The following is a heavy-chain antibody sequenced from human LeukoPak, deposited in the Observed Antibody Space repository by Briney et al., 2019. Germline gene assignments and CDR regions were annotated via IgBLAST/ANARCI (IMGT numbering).Heavy chain of an antibody. V-gene: IGHV1-2*02. D-gene: IGHD5-12*01. CDR2: INPNSGGT. J-gene: IGHJ4*02. CDR3: ARDLRGYSGYGADY. Sequence: ASVKVSCKASGYTFTSYDINWVRQAPGQGLEWMGWINPNSGGTNYAQKFQGRVTMTRDTSISTAYMELSRLRSDDTAVYYCARDLRGYSGYGADYWGQGTLVTVSS. CDR1: GYTFTSYD.